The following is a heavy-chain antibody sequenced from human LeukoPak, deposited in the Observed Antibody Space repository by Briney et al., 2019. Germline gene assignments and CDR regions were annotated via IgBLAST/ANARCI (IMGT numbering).Heavy chain of an antibody. D-gene: IGHD4-17*01. CDR3: ASGGYGDYVLNY. Sequence: GGSLRLSCAASGFTVSSIYMSWARQAPGKGLEWVSVIYSAGNTYYADSVRGRFTISRDYSKNMLYLQMNSLRADDTAVYYCASGGYGDYVLNYWGQGTLVTVSS. CDR1: GFTVSSIY. V-gene: IGHV3-53*01. J-gene: IGHJ4*02. CDR2: IYSAGNT.